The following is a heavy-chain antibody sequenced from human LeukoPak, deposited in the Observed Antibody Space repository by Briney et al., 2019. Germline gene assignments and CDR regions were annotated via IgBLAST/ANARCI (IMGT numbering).Heavy chain of an antibody. D-gene: IGHD1-7*01. CDR3: ARGVVVGQANYQSDY. J-gene: IGHJ4*02. V-gene: IGHV4-30-4*08. CDR2: IYYSGST. Sequence: SQTLSLTCTVSGGSISSGDYYWSWIRQPPGKGLEWIGYIYYSGSTYYNPSLKSRVTISVDTSKNQFSLKLSSVTAADTAVYYCARGVVVGQANYQSDYWGQGTLVTVSS. CDR1: GGSISSGDYY.